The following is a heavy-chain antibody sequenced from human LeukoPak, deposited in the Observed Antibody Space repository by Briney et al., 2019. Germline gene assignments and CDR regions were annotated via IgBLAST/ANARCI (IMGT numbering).Heavy chain of an antibody. V-gene: IGHV4-34*01. CDR1: GGSFSGYY. CDR3: ARYNYDFCSGYSKWFDP. J-gene: IGHJ5*02. Sequence: SETLSLTCAVYGGSFSGYYWSWIRQPPGKGLEWIGEINHSGSTNYNPSLKSRVTISVDTSKNQFSLKLSSVTAADTAVYYCARYNYDFCSGYSKWFDPWGQGTLVTVSS. CDR2: INHSGST. D-gene: IGHD3-3*01.